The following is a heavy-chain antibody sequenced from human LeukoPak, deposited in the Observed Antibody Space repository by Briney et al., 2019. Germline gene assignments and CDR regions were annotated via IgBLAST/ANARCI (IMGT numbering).Heavy chain of an antibody. Sequence: GGSLRLSCAASEFSVGSNYMTWVRQAPGKGLEWVSLIYSGGSTYYADSVKGRFTISRDNSKNTLYLQMNSLRVEDTAIYYCARGGSCSGGNCKYTRKEIDYWGQGTLVTVSS. CDR2: IYSGGST. CDR3: ARGGSCSGGNCKYTRKEIDY. J-gene: IGHJ4*02. CDR1: EFSVGSNY. V-gene: IGHV3-66*01. D-gene: IGHD2-15*01.